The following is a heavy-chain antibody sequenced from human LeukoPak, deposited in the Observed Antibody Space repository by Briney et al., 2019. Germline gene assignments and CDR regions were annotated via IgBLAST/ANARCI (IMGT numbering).Heavy chain of an antibody. CDR2: INPSGGST. D-gene: IGHD6-19*01. Sequence: GASVKVSCKASGYTFTSYYIHWVRQAPGQGLEWMGIINPSGGSTSYAQKFQGRVTMTRDMSTNTVYMELSSLRSGDTAVYYCARESSAVAAGHYWGQGTLVTVSS. V-gene: IGHV1-46*01. CDR1: GYTFTSYY. CDR3: ARESSAVAAGHY. J-gene: IGHJ4*02.